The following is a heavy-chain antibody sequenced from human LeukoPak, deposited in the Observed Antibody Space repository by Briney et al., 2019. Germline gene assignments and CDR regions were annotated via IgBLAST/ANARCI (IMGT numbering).Heavy chain of an antibody. CDR1: GFTFSSYE. V-gene: IGHV3-48*03. CDR3: AREGACSGTSCLDAFDI. J-gene: IGHJ3*02. D-gene: IGHD2-2*01. Sequence: GGSLRLSCAASGFTFSSYEMNWVRKAPGRGLEWVSYISSSGTTIYYADSVRGRFTISRDNAKNSLYLQMNSLRAEDTAVYYCAREGACSGTSCLDAFDIWGQGTMVTVSS. CDR2: ISSSGTTI.